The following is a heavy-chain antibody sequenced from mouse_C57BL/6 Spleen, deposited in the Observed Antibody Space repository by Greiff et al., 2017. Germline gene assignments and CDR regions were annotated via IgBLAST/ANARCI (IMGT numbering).Heavy chain of an antibody. D-gene: IGHD2-3*01. CDR1: GFTFNTYA. J-gene: IGHJ4*01. CDR3: VSENDGYYAHYYAMDY. Sequence: EVHLVESGGGLVQPKGSLKLSCAASGFTFNTYAMHWVRQAPGKGLEWVARIRSKSSNYATYYADSVQDRFTISSDDSQIIVYLQMNNRKTEDTAMYYCVSENDGYYAHYYAMDYWGQGTSGTVSS. CDR2: IRSKSSNYAT. V-gene: IGHV10-3*01.